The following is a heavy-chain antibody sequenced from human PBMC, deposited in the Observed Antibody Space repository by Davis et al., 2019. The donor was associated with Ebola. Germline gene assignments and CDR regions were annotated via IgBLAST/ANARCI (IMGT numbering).Heavy chain of an antibody. V-gene: IGHV3-23*01. Sequence: GGSLRLSCAASGFTFSSYAMSWVRQAPGKGLEWVSAVSGNGGGTYYADSVKGRFTISRDNAKNTLYLQMNSLRAEDTAVYYCARDRPLWFGELFAYYYYGMDVWGQGTTVTVSS. J-gene: IGHJ6*02. CDR1: GFTFSSYA. CDR2: VSGNGGGT. D-gene: IGHD3-10*01. CDR3: ARDRPLWFGELFAYYYYGMDV.